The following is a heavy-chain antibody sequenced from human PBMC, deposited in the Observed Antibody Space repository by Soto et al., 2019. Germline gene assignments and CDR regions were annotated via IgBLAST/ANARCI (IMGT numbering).Heavy chain of an antibody. CDR3: AGDRGQQLVLRAFDI. CDR1: GGSFSGYY. D-gene: IGHD6-13*01. J-gene: IGHJ3*02. V-gene: IGHV4-34*01. Sequence: PSETLSLTCAVYGGSFSGYYWSWIRQPPGKGLEWIGEINHSGSTNYNPSLKSRVTISVDTSKNQFSLKLSSVTAADTAVYYCAGDRGQQLVLRAFDIWGQGTMVTVSS. CDR2: INHSGST.